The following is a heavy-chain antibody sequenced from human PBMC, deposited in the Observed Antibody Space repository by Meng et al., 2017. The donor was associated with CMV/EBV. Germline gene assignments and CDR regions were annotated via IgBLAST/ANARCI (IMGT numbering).Heavy chain of an antibody. V-gene: IGHV1-8*03. CDR1: GYAFINYD. CDR2: MNPSSGDT. D-gene: IGHD1-14*01. Sequence: VSCKASGYAFINYDINWLRQAAGQGLEWMGWMNPSSGDTGYAPNFQDRVSISRDTSTGTAFMDLSSLRSDDTAVYYCARGRIFDHWGQGTLVTVSS. J-gene: IGHJ4*02. CDR3: ARGRIFDH.